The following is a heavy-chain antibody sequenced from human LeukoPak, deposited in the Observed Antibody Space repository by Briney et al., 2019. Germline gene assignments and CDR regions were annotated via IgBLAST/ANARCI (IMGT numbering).Heavy chain of an antibody. D-gene: IGHD6-13*01. V-gene: IGHV3-73*01. CDR3: SRLEDSSPIEVALDI. CDR2: IRSKRSNYAT. CDR1: GFIFSGSV. J-gene: IGHJ3*02. Sequence: GGSLKLSCAASGFIFSGSVMHWVRQAAGKGLEWVGRIRSKRSNYATAYSASVKGRFTISRDDSKNTVYLHMDSLKTEDTALYYCSRLEDSSPIEVALDIWGQGTVVTVSS.